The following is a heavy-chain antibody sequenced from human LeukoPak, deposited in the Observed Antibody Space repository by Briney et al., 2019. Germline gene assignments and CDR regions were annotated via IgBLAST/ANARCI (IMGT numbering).Heavy chain of an antibody. CDR3: ARERRDEGFDP. CDR1: GYTFTGYY. CDR2: INPNSGGT. J-gene: IGHJ5*02. V-gene: IGHV1-2*02. Sequence: ASVKVSCKASGYTFTGYYMHWVRQAPGQGLEWMGWINPNSGGTNYAQKFQGRVTMTTDTSTSTAYMELRSLRSDDTAVYYCARERRDEGFDPWGQGTLVTVSS.